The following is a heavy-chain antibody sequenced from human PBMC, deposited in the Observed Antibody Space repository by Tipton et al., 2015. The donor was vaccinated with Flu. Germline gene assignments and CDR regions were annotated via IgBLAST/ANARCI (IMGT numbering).Heavy chain of an antibody. CDR1: GFTFNTYD. V-gene: IGHV3-30*02. D-gene: IGHD6-19*01. CDR2: IQFNGNNK. Sequence: QVQLVQSGGGVVQPGGSLRLSCAASGFTFNTYDMHWVRQAPGKGLEWVAFIQFNGNNKNFADSVKGRFTISRDNSKNTLYLQMTSLRPEDTSVYYCAKSGQWLVRAFDMWGPGTLVTVSS. CDR3: AKSGQWLVRAFDM. J-gene: IGHJ3*02.